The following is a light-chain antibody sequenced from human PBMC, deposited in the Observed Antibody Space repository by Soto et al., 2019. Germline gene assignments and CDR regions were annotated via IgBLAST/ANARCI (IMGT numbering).Light chain of an antibody. J-gene: IGKJ5*01. Sequence: EIVLTQSPGTLSLSPGERATLSCRASQSVSNNYLAWYQQKPGQAPRLLIYGASSRATGIPDRFSGSGSGTDLTLPISRLEPEDFAVYFCQQYGSSPVTFGQGTRLEIK. V-gene: IGKV3-20*01. CDR2: GAS. CDR1: QSVSNNY. CDR3: QQYGSSPVT.